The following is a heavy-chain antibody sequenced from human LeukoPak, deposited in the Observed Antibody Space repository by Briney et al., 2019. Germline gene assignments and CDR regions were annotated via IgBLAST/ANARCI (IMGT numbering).Heavy chain of an antibody. J-gene: IGHJ4*02. CDR2: ISYDGSNK. CDR3: AKDLISPRSVGSSEKLDY. CDR1: GFTFSSYA. D-gene: IGHD3-10*01. V-gene: IGHV3-30-3*01. Sequence: GRSLRLSCAASGFTFSSYAMHWVRQAPGKGLEWVAVISYDGSNKYYADSVKGRFTISRDNSRNTLYLEMNSLRPEDTAIYYCAKDLISPRSVGSSEKLDYWGQGTLVTVSS.